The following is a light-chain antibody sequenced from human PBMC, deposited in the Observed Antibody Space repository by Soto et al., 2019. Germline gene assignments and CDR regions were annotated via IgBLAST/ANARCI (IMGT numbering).Light chain of an antibody. CDR1: QSLSVSY. Sequence: ESVLTQSPGTLSLSPGDRATLSCRASQSLSVSYIAWYQQKPGQAPRLLIYSTSTRAAGIPDRFTGRGSGTHFTLAISRLEPEDFAVYYCHQFGDSPQTFGQGTKVDIK. CDR2: STS. J-gene: IGKJ1*01. V-gene: IGKV3-20*01. CDR3: HQFGDSPQT.